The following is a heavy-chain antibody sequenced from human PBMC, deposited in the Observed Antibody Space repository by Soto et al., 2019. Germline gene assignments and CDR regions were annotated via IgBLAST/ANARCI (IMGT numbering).Heavy chain of an antibody. CDR2: IYHSGST. V-gene: IGHV4-30-2*01. D-gene: IGHD2-21*02. J-gene: IGHJ5*02. Sequence: QLQLQESGSGLVKPSQTLSLTCAVSGGSISSGGYSWSWIRQPPGKGLEWIGYIYHSGSTYYNPSLKSRVTISLDRSKNQFSLKLSSVTAADTAVYYCARGPDCGGDCYXXXXDXWXQXTLVTVSS. CDR3: ARGPDCGGDCYXXXXDX. CDR1: GGSISSGGYS.